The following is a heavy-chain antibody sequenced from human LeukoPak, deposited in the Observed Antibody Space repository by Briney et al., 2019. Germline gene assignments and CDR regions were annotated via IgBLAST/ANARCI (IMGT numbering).Heavy chain of an antibody. CDR2: IIPIFGTA. CDR1: GGTFSSYA. J-gene: IGHJ4*02. V-gene: IGHV1-69*13. D-gene: IGHD6-19*01. CDR3: ARDRGSSGWYGDY. Sequence: ASVKVSCKASGGTFSSYAISWVRQAPGQGLEWMGGIIPIFGTASYAQKFQGRVTITAAESTSTAYMELSSLRSEDTAVYYCARDRGSSGWYGDYWGQGTLVTVSS.